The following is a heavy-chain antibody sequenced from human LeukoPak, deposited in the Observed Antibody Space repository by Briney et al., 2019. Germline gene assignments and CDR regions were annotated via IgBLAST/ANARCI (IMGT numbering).Heavy chain of an antibody. CDR3: TRGGAYSGSHVFDY. J-gene: IGHJ4*02. V-gene: IGHV3-30*01. Sequence: GGSLRLSCAASGFTFSSYAMHWVRQAPGKGLEWVAVISYDGSNKYYADSVKGRFTISRDNSKNTLYLQMNSLRAEDTAVYYCTRGGAYSGSHVFDYWGQGTLVTVSS. CDR2: ISYDGSNK. CDR1: GFTFSSYA. D-gene: IGHD1-26*01.